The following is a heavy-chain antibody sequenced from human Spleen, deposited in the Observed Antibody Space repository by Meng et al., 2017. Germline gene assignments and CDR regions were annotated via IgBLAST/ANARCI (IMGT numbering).Heavy chain of an antibody. CDR3: ARHFATEFDY. CDR1: GYSFTNYW. D-gene: IGHD2-15*01. J-gene: IGHJ4*02. Sequence: GGSLRLSCKGSGYSFTNYWIGWVRQMPGKGLEWMGLIYPDDSDTRYSTCFQGQVTISTDKSINTAYLQWSSLKASDTAMYYCARHFATEFDYWGQGTLVTVSS. V-gene: IGHV5-51*01. CDR2: IYPDDSDT.